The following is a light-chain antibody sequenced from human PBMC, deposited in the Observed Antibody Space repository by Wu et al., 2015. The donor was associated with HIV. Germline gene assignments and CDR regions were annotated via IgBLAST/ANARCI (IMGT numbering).Light chain of an antibody. Sequence: IVLTQSPATLSLSPGDRATLSCRASQSVRNNLAWYQQKPGQAPRLLIYGASTRATGIPVRFSGSGSGTEFTLTISSMQSEDFAVYSCQQYDNWVTFGQGTKVEI. CDR1: QSVRNN. CDR3: QQYDNWVT. J-gene: IGKJ1*01. V-gene: IGKV3-15*01. CDR2: GAS.